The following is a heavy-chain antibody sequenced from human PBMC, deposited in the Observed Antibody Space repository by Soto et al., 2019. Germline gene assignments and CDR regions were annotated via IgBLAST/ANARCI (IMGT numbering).Heavy chain of an antibody. J-gene: IGHJ4*02. CDR3: ARGRYLDY. D-gene: IGHD1-26*01. CDR2: ISAYTGNT. Sequence: QVQLVQSGGEVKKPGASVKVSCKASGYTFITYGVAWVRQAPGQGLEWMGWISAYTGNTYYPQNLQGRVTVTTDTSTSTAYMEMRSLRSDDTAVYYCARGRYLDYWGQGTLVTVSS. CDR1: GYTFITYG. V-gene: IGHV1-18*01.